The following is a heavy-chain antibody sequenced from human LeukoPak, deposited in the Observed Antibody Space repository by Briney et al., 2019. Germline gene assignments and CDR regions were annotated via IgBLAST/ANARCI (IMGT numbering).Heavy chain of an antibody. J-gene: IGHJ4*02. V-gene: IGHV3-74*01. CDR3: AKDTGYTSSLGH. CDR1: GFPFSIYW. Sequence: GGSLRLSCAASGFPFSIYWMYWVRQAPGKGLVWASRMNSDGSSRSYADSVKGRFTISRDNAKNTLYLQMNSLRAEDTAVYYCAKDTGYTSSLGHWGQGTLVTVSS. D-gene: IGHD6-13*01. CDR2: MNSDGSSR.